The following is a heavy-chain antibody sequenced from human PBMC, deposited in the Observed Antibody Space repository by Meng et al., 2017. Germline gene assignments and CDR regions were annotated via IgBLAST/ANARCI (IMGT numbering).Heavy chain of an antibody. CDR2: INPNSGGT. D-gene: IGHD6-19*01. V-gene: IGHV1-2*06. CDR1: GYTFTGYY. J-gene: IGHJ4*02. Sequence: QVQRVQVGAGVKKPGASVKVSCKASGYTFTGYYMHWVRQAPGQGLEWMGRINPNSGGTNYAQKFQGRVTMTRDTSISTAYMELSRLRSDDTAVYYCAREWGSGWYVMDYWGQGTLVTVSS. CDR3: AREWGSGWYVMDY.